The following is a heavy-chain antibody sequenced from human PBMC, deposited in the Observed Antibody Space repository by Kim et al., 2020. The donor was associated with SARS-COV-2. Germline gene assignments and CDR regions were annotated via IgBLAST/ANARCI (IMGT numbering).Heavy chain of an antibody. CDR2: SST. V-gene: IGHV3-74*03. J-gene: IGHJ2*01. CDR3: ARGGWNFDL. Sequence: SSTKYADSVKGRFTISRDNAKSTLYLQMNSLRPGDTAVYYCARGGWNFDLWGRGTLVSVSS. D-gene: IGHD3-16*01.